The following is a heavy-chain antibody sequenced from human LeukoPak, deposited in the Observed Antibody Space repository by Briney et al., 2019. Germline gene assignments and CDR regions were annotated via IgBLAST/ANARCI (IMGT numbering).Heavy chain of an antibody. CDR1: GFIFSRYG. CDR3: ARRAGDYSHPYDY. V-gene: IGHV3-30*02. Sequence: GGSLRLSCAASGFIFSRYGIHWVRQAPGKGLEWVAFIRYDGSDQYYADSVKGRFTISRDNSKITLYLQMNSLRAGDTAVYYCARRAGDYSHPYDYWGQGTLVTVSS. D-gene: IGHD3-22*01. J-gene: IGHJ4*02. CDR2: IRYDGSDQ.